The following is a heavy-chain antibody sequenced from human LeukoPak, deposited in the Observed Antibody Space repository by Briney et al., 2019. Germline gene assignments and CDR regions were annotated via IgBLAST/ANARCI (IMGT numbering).Heavy chain of an antibody. V-gene: IGHV4-59*08. J-gene: IGHJ4*02. CDR1: GGSISSYY. CDR3: ARGQKGSSIAVAGTE. D-gene: IGHD6-19*01. Sequence: PSETLSLTCTVSGGSISSYYWSWIRQPPGKGLEWIGYIYYSGSTNYNPSLKSRVTISVDTSKNQFSLKLSSVTAADTAVYYCARGQKGSSIAVAGTEWGQGTLVTVSS. CDR2: IYYSGST.